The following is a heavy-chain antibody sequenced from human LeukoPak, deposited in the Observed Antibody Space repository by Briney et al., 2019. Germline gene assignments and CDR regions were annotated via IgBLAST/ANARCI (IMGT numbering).Heavy chain of an antibody. V-gene: IGHV3-30-3*01. CDR2: ISYDGSNK. CDR1: GFTFRSYA. Sequence: GGSLRLSCAGSGFTFRSYAMHWVRQAPGKGLEWVAVISYDGSNKDYADSVKGRFTISRDNSKNTLYLQMNSPRAEDTAVYYCAREIFNAFDIWGQGTMVTVSS. CDR3: AREIFNAFDI. J-gene: IGHJ3*02.